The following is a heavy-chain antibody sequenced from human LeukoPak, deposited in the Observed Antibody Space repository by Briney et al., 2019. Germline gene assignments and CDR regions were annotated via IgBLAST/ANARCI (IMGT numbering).Heavy chain of an antibody. D-gene: IGHD4/OR15-4a*01. CDR2: IYSGGST. J-gene: IGHJ3*02. Sequence: GGSLRFSCAASGFTVSSNYMSWVRQAPGKGLEWVSVIYSGGSTYYADSVKGRFTISRDNSKNTLYLQMNSLRAEDTAVYYCARDSANTDAFDIWGQGTMVTVSS. CDR1: GFTVSSNY. V-gene: IGHV3-66*01. CDR3: ARDSANTDAFDI.